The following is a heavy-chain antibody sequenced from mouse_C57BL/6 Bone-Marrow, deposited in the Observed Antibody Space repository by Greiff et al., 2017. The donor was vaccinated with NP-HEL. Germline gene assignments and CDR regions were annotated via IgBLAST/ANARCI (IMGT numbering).Heavy chain of an antibody. CDR1: GYTFTSYW. D-gene: IGHD1-1*01. V-gene: IGHV1-69*01. Sequence: VQLQQPGAELVMPGASVKLSCKASGYTFTSYWMHWVKQRPGQGLEWIGEIDPSDSYTNYNQKFKGKSTLTVGKSSSTAYMQLSSLTSEDSAVYYCARRTTVVANWYFDVWGTGTTVTVSS. CDR3: ARRTTVVANWYFDV. CDR2: IDPSDSYT. J-gene: IGHJ1*03.